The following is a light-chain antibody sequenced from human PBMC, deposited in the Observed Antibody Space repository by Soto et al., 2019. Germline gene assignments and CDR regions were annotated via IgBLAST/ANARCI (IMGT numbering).Light chain of an antibody. Sequence: QSVLTQPRSVSGSPGQSVTISCTGTSSNVGGYNYVSWYQQHPGNAPKLMIYDVSKRPSGVPDRFSGSKSGNTASLTISGLPADDDDDYCCSSYGGSYTLVFGGGTKVTVL. CDR2: DVS. V-gene: IGLV2-11*01. CDR3: SSYGGSYTLV. CDR1: SSNVGGYNY. J-gene: IGLJ2*01.